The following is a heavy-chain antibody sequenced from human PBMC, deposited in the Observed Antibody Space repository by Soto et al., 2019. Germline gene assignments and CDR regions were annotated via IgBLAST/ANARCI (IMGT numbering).Heavy chain of an antibody. J-gene: IGHJ3*01. CDR3: ARGDRGGFAL. CDR2: VHSGGTTT. CDR1: GFTSDYYW. Sequence: PGGSLRLSCAASGFTSDYYWMHWVRQAPGKGLVWVSRVHSGGTTTTYADSVKGRFTISRDNARNTVSLQMSSLGAEDTAIYYCARGDRGGFALWGHGTMVTVSS. V-gene: IGHV3-74*01. D-gene: IGHD3-10*01.